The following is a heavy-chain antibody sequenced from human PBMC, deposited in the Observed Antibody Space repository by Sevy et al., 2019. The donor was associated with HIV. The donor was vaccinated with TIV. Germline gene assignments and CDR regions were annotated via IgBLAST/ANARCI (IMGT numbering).Heavy chain of an antibody. J-gene: IGHJ4*02. CDR3: ARDMAYGSGSIVYDY. CDR1: GFVFSSYT. Sequence: VGSLRLSCAASGFVFSSYTMNWVRQSPGKGLEWVSSISSSSRYIFYADSVKGRFTISRDNARNSLYLQMNSLRAEDTAVYCCARDMAYGSGSIVYDYWGQGTLVTVSS. D-gene: IGHD3-10*01. CDR2: ISSSSRYI. V-gene: IGHV3-21*01.